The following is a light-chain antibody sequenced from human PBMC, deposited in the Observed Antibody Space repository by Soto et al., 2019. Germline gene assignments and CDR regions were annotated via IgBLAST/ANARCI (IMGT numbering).Light chain of an antibody. Sequence: DIQMTQSPSSVSASVGDRVTITCRASQAIDSWLAWYQQKPGEAPKLLIFTGSLLHSGVPPRFSGSGSGTDFTLTISSLQPEDVATYYCQQTLSFPPTFGQGTKVDIE. CDR3: QQTLSFPPT. V-gene: IGKV1-12*01. CDR1: QAIDSW. CDR2: TGS. J-gene: IGKJ1*01.